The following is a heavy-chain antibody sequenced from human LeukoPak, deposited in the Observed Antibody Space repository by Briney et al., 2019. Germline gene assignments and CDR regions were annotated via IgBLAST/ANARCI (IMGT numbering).Heavy chain of an antibody. CDR1: XFXXSXXX. CDR3: ARDLRGYQDY. V-gene: IGHV3-48*03. D-gene: IGHD2-2*01. CDR2: ISSGGSGK. J-gene: IGHJ4*02. Sequence: GGSLRLSCAASXFXXSXXXXXXVXXXPGXXXXXVXXISSGGSGKDYADSVKGRFTISGDNAKNSLYLQMNSLRAEDTAVXYCARDLRGYQDYWGQGTLVTVSS.